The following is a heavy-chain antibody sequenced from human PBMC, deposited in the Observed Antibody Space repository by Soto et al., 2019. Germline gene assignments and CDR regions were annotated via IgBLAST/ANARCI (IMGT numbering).Heavy chain of an antibody. D-gene: IGHD3-9*01. Sequence: GGSLRLSCAASGFTFSSYSMNWVRQAPGKGLEWVSYISSSSSTIYYADSVKGRFTISRDNAKNSLYLQMNSLRDEDTAVYYCARDSADILTGYQWFDPWGQGTLVTVSS. CDR3: ARDSADILTGYQWFDP. CDR1: GFTFSSYS. J-gene: IGHJ5*02. V-gene: IGHV3-48*02. CDR2: ISSSSSTI.